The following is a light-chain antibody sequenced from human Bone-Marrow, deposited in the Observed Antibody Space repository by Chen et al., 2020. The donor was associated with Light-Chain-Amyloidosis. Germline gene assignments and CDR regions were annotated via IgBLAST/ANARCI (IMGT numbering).Light chain of an antibody. CDR2: RDT. Sequence: SYALTQPPSVSLSPGPTARLTCSGDDLPTKYAYWYQQKPGQAPVLVIHRDTERPSGISERFSGSSSGTTATLTISGVQAEDEADYHCQSADSSGTYEVVFGGGTKLTVL. V-gene: IGLV3-25*03. CDR3: QSADSSGTYEVV. J-gene: IGLJ2*01. CDR1: DLPTKY.